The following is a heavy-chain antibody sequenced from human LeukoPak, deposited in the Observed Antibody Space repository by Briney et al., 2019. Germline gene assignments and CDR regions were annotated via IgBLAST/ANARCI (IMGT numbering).Heavy chain of an antibody. CDR2: IYTSGST. CDR1: GGSISSYY. D-gene: IGHD1-1*01. V-gene: IGHV4-4*07. CDR3: ARDDQRSPLRLWFDP. Sequence: PSETLSLTCTVSGGSISSYYWSWIRQPPGKGLEWIGRIYTSGSTNYNPSLKSRVTMSVDTSKNQFSLKLSSVTAADTAVYYCARDDQRSPLRLWFDPWGQGTLVTVSS. J-gene: IGHJ5*02.